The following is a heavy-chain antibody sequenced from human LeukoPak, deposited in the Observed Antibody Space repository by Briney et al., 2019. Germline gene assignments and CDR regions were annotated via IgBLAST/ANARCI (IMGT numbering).Heavy chain of an antibody. CDR2: ISGSGGST. CDR3: ASHYCSAGSCYFDG. Sequence: GGSLRLSCAASGFTFSSYAMSWVRQAPGKGLEWVSAISGSGGSTYYADSVKGRFTISRDNSKNTLYLQMNSLRAEDTAVYYCASHYCSAGSCYFDGWGQGTLVTVSS. CDR1: GFTFSSYA. V-gene: IGHV3-23*01. J-gene: IGHJ4*02. D-gene: IGHD2-8*02.